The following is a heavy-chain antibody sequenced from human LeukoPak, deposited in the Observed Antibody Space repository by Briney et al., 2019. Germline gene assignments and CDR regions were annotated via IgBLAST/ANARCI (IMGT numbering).Heavy chain of an antibody. D-gene: IGHD2-2*01. Sequence: PGGSLTLSCAASGFTLSNFAMHWVRQAPGKGLEWVSSISSSSGYIYYADSVRGRFTISRDNAKNSLYLQMNSLRAEDTAVYYCAKALYQLYKDYWGQGTLVTVSS. CDR2: ISSSSGYI. CDR1: GFTLSNFA. J-gene: IGHJ4*02. V-gene: IGHV3-21*04. CDR3: AKALYQLYKDY.